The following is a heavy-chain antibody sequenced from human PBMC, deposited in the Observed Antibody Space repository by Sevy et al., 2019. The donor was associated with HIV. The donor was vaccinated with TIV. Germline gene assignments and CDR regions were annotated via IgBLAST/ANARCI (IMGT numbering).Heavy chain of an antibody. D-gene: IGHD2-2*01. J-gene: IGHJ6*02. Sequence: GGSLRLSCAASGFTFSSYAMHWVRQAPGKGLEWVAVISYDGSNKYYADSVKGRFTISRDNSKNTLYLQMNSLRAEDTAVYYCAMDCHVSQHYQLHAPQPVFYYYYGMDVWGQGTMVTVSS. CDR3: AMDCHVSQHYQLHAPQPVFYYYYGMDV. V-gene: IGHV3-30-3*01. CDR2: ISYDGSNK. CDR1: GFTFSSYA.